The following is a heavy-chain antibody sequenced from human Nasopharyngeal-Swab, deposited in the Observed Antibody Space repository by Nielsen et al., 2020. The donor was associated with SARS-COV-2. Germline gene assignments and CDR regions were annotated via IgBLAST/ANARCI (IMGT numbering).Heavy chain of an antibody. CDR2: FDPEDGET. D-gene: IGHD1-7*01. V-gene: IGHV1-24*01. CDR1: GYTLTELS. Sequence: ASVKVSCKVSGYTLTELSMHWVRQAPGKGLEWMGGFDPEDGETIYAQKFQGRVTMTEDTSTDTAYMELSSLRSEDTAVYYCATPWPGPYWNYGRGDYWGQGTLVTVS. J-gene: IGHJ4*02. CDR3: ATPWPGPYWNYGRGDY.